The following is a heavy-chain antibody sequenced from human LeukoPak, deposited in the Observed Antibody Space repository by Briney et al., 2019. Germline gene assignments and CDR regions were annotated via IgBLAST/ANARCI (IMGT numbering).Heavy chain of an antibody. V-gene: IGHV7-4-1*02. CDR2: INTNTGNP. Sequence: ASVKVSCTASGYTFTSYAIHWVRQAPGQGLEWMGWINTNTGNPTYAQGFTGRFVFSLDTSVSTAYLQISSLKAADTAVYYCAREKVVSSFDYWGQGTLVTVSS. CDR3: AREKVVSSFDY. D-gene: IGHD6-6*01. CDR1: GYTFTSYA. J-gene: IGHJ4*02.